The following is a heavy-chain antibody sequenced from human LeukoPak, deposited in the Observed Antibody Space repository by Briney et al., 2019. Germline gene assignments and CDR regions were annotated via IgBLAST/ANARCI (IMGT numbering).Heavy chain of an antibody. Sequence: SETLSLTCAVSGVSIITTNWWSWVRQPPGKGLEWIGEVHLNGATNYNPSLESRVSMSIDKSKNHLSLELSSVTAADTAMYYCTRESGAFSPFGFWGQGTLVTVSS. J-gene: IGHJ4*02. V-gene: IGHV4-4*02. CDR1: GVSIITTNW. D-gene: IGHD1-26*01. CDR3: TRESGAFSPFGF. CDR2: VHLNGAT.